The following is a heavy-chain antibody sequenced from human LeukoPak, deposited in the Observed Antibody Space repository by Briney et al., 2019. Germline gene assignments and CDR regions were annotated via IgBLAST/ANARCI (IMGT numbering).Heavy chain of an antibody. CDR3: ARHHIVVVPVAMNWFDP. CDR1: GGSISRSSYY. D-gene: IGHD2-2*01. CDR2: IYYSGST. V-gene: IGHV4-39*01. J-gene: IGHJ5*02. Sequence: SETLSLTCTVSGGSISRSSYYWGWIRQPPGKGLEWIGSIYYSGSTYYNPSLKSRVTISVDTSKNQFSLKLSSVTAADTAVYYGARHHIVVVPVAMNWFDPWGQGTLVTVSS.